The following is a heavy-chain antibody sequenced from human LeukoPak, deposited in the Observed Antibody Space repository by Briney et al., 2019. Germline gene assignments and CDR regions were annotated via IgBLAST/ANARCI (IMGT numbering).Heavy chain of an antibody. CDR2: ISYDGSNK. V-gene: IGHV3-30-3*01. CDR1: GFTFSSYA. J-gene: IGHJ4*02. CDR3: AKGGNYVDY. Sequence: GRSLRLSCAASGFTFSSYAMHWVRQAPGKGLEWVAVISYDGSNKYYADSVKGRFTISRDNSKNTLYLQMNSLRAEDTAVYYCAKGGNYVDYWGQGTLVTVSS.